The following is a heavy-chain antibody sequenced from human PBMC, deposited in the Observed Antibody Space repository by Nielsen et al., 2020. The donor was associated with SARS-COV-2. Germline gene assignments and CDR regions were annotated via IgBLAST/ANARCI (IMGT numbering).Heavy chain of an antibody. CDR1: GFTFSSYG. J-gene: IGHJ4*02. V-gene: IGHV3-30*03. CDR3: ATSGYSSGWGVY. CDR2: ISYDGSSK. D-gene: IGHD6-19*01. Sequence: GESLKISCAASGFTFSSYGMHWVRQAPGKGLEWVAVISYDGSSKYYADSVKGRFTISRDNSKNTLYLQMNSLRAEDTAVYYCATSGYSSGWGVYWGQGTLVTVSS.